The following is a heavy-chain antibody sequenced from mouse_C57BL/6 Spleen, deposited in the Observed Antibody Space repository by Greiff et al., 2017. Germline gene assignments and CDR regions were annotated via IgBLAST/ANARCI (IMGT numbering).Heavy chain of an antibody. CDR2: INPGSGGT. D-gene: IGHD2-3*01. CDR1: GYAFTNYL. Sequence: QVQLQQSGAELVRPGTSVKVSCKASGYAFTNYLIEWVKQRPGQGLEWIGVINPGSGGTTYNEKFKGKATLTADKSSSTAYMQLSSLTSEDSAVYFCARGWLLAYWGQGTLVTVSA. CDR3: ARGWLLAY. J-gene: IGHJ3*01. V-gene: IGHV1-54*01.